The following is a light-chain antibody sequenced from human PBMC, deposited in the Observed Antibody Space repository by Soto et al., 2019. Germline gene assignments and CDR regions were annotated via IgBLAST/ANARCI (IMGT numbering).Light chain of an antibody. CDR1: SSDVGTYNN. Sequence: QSVLTQPASVSGTPGQSITISCPASSSDVGTYNNVSCYQQHPGKAPKLMIYEVSNRPSGVSNRFSGSKSGNTASLTISGLQAEDEADYYCSSYTISSALVFGTGSKVTVL. CDR3: SSYTISSALV. J-gene: IGLJ1*01. CDR2: EVS. V-gene: IGLV2-14*01.